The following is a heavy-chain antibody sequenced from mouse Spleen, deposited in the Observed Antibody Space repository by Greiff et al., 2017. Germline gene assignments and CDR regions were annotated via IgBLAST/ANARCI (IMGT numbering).Heavy chain of an antibody. J-gene: IGHJ4*01. CDR2: IWGGGST. Sequence: VKLQESGPGLVAPSQSLSITCTVSGFSLTSYGVDWVRQSPGKGLEWLGVIWGGGSTNYNSALKSRLSISKDNSKSQVFLKMNSLQTDDTAMYYCASSLRRGAMDYWGQGTSVTVSS. V-gene: IGHV2-6*01. D-gene: IGHD1-1*01. CDR1: GFSLTSYG. CDR3: ASSLRRGAMDY.